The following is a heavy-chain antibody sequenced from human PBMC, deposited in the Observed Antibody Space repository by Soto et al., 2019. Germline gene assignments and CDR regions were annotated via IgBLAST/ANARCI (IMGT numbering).Heavy chain of an antibody. D-gene: IGHD2-2*01. CDR2: IYYSGST. J-gene: IGHJ4*02. CDR3: ARDNCSSTSCYQDY. V-gene: IGHV4-59*01. CDR1: GGSISSYY. Sequence: SETLSLTCTVSGGSISSYYWSWIRQPPGKGLEWIGYIYYSGSTNYNPSLKSRVTISVDTSKNQFSLKLSSVTAADTAVYYCARDNCSSTSCYQDYWGQGTLVTVSS.